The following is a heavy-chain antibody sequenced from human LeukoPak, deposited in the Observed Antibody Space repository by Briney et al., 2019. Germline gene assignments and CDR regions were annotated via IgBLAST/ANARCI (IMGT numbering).Heavy chain of an antibody. Sequence: SETLSLTCAVSGYSISSGYYWGWIRQPPGKGLEWIGSIYHSGSTYYNPSLKSRVTISVDTSKNQFSLKLSSVTAADTAVYYCARQDTAMVYFDYWGQGTLVTVSS. D-gene: IGHD5-18*01. J-gene: IGHJ4*02. CDR3: ARQDTAMVYFDY. V-gene: IGHV4-38-2*01. CDR1: GYSISSGYY. CDR2: IYHSGST.